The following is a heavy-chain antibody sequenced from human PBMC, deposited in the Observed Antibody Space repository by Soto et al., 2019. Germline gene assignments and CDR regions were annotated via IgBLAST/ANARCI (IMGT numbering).Heavy chain of an antibody. D-gene: IGHD3-22*01. CDR3: EREEAKPPIITPFDS. V-gene: IGHV1-8*01. J-gene: IGHJ4*02. CDR2: MNPNSGNT. CDR1: GYPFRTYD. Sequence: QVPLVQSGAGVKKPGASVKLSCKASGYPFRTYDIHWVRQAPGQGLEWMGWMNPNSGNTGYAPRFQGRDTMTRDTSSTTAFMELSSLTSEDTAVYYCEREEAKPPIITPFDSWGQGTLVTVSS.